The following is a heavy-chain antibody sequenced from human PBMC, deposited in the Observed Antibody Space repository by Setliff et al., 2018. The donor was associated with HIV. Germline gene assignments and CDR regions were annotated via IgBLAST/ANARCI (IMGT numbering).Heavy chain of an antibody. D-gene: IGHD3-22*01. CDR3: ARGPPPYYYDSSGYYYYYMDV. J-gene: IGHJ6*03. CDR1: GYTFTSYY. CDR2: INPSGGST. Sequence: ASVKVSCKASGYTFTSYYMHWVRQAPGQGLEWMGIINPSGGSTSYAQKFQGRVTMTRDTSTSTVYMELSSLRSEDTAVYYCARGPPPYYYDSSGYYYYYMDVWGKGTTVTSP. V-gene: IGHV1-46*01.